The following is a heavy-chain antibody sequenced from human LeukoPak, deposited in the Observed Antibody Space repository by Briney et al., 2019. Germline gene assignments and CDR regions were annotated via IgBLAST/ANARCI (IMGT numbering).Heavy chain of an antibody. D-gene: IGHD2-2*01. CDR2: ISSSSSYI. CDR1: GFTFSSYS. V-gene: IGHV3-21*01. J-gene: IGHJ6*02. Sequence: PGGSLRLSCAASGFTFSSYSMNWVRQAPGKGLEWVSSISSSSSYIYYADSVKGRFTISRDNAKNSLYLQMNSLRAEDTAVYYCARESDTIVVVPAAMKGYYYGMDVWGQGTTVTVSS. CDR3: ARESDTIVVVPAAMKGYYYGMDV.